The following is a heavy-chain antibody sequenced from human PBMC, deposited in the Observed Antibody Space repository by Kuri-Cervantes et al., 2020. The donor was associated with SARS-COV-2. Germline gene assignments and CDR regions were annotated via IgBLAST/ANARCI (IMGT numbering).Heavy chain of an antibody. CDR1: GGSISSYY. V-gene: IGHV4-59*08. Sequence: SETLSLTCTVSGGSISSYYWSWIQQPPGQGLEWLGYIYYSGSTKYNPSLESRVTISLDTSRNQFSLKLSSVTAADTAVYYCARVGVYCSSTSCYPNWFDPWGQGTLVTVSS. D-gene: IGHD2-2*01. J-gene: IGHJ5*02. CDR2: IYYSGST. CDR3: ARVGVYCSSTSCYPNWFDP.